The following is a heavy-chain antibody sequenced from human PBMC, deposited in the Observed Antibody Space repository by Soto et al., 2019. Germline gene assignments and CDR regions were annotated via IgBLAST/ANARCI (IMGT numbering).Heavy chain of an antibody. CDR1: GGSISSGGYY. J-gene: IGHJ5*02. CDR3: ARTSYDSSGTAADP. D-gene: IGHD3-22*01. CDR2: IYYSGST. V-gene: IGHV4-31*03. Sequence: QVQLQESGPGLVKPSQTLSLTCTVSGGSISSGGYYWSWIRQHPGKGLEWIGYIYYSGSTYYNPSLKQRVTISVATSKNQFSLKLRSVTAADTAVYYCARTSYDSSGTAADPWGQGTLVTVSS.